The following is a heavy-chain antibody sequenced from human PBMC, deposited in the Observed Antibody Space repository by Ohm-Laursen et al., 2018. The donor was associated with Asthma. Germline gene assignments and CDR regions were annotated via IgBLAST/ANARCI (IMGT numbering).Heavy chain of an antibody. V-gene: IGHV1-18*01. J-gene: IGHJ4*02. Sequence: ESSVKVSCKASGYTFTSYGISWVRQAPGQGLEWMGWISAYNGNTNYAQKLQGRVTMTTDTSTSTAYMELRSLRSDDTAVYYCARDHYGDTPVDYWGQGTLVTVSS. CDR2: ISAYNGNT. D-gene: IGHD4-17*01. CDR3: ARDHYGDTPVDY. CDR1: GYTFTSYG.